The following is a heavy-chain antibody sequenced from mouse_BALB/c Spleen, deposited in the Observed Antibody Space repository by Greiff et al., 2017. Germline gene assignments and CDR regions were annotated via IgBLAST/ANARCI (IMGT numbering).Heavy chain of an antibody. Sequence: VKLQESGAELVRPGSSVKISCKASGYAFSSYWMNWVKQRPGQGLEWIGQIYPGDGDTNYNGKFKGKATLTADKSSSTAYMQLSSLTSEDSAVYFCARPPIYYGNPMDYWGQGTSVTVSS. V-gene: IGHV1-80*01. CDR1: GYAFSSYW. D-gene: IGHD2-1*01. CDR3: ARPPIYYGNPMDY. J-gene: IGHJ4*01. CDR2: IYPGDGDT.